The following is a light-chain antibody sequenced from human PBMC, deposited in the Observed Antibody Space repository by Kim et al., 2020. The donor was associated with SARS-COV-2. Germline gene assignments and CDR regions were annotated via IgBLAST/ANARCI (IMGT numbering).Light chain of an antibody. CDR1: QTVSTY. V-gene: IGKV3-11*01. CDR3: QQRSDWPPT. Sequence: SLSPGERATLSCRASQTVSTYLAWYQQKPGQAPRLLIYDASSMAAGIPTRFSGSGSGTDFTLTISGLEPEDFAIYYCQQRSDWPPTFGGGTKLEI. CDR2: DAS. J-gene: IGKJ4*01.